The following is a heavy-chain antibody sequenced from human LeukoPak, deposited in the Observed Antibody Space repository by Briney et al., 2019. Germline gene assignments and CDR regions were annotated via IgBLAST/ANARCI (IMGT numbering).Heavy chain of an antibody. D-gene: IGHD3-16*02. V-gene: IGHV4-34*01. CDR3: ARGTLNYDYVWGSYRKYYFDY. CDR2: INDSGGT. J-gene: IGHJ4*02. Sequence: SETLSLTCSVYGGSFSANYWSWIRQPPGKGLEWIGEINDSGGTNYNPSLKSRFTISVDTSKNQFSLKLSSVTAADTAVYYCARGTLNYDYVWGSYRKYYFDYWGQGTLVTVSS. CDR1: GGSFSANY.